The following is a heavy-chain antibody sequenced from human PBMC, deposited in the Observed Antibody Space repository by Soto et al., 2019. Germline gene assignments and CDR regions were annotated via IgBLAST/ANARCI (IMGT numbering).Heavy chain of an antibody. CDR1: GFTFTSSA. J-gene: IGHJ3*02. CDR3: AKEFGVKVVRPLNDAFDI. Sequence: SVKVSCKASGFTFTSSAVQWVRQARGQRLEWIGWIVVGSGNTNYAQKFQERVTITRDMSTSTAYMELSSLRSEDTAVYYCAKEFGVKVVRPLNDAFDIWGQGTMVTVSS. V-gene: IGHV1-58*01. D-gene: IGHD3-16*01. CDR2: IVVGSGNT.